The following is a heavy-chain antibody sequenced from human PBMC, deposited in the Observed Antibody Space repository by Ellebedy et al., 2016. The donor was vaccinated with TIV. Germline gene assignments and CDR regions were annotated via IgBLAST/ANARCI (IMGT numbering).Heavy chain of an antibody. D-gene: IGHD1-26*01. CDR2: IKTDGTYT. CDR3: ARTSEWELLSY. CDR1: GFSFSSYW. Sequence: PGGSLRLSCAASGFSFSSYWMHWVRQAPGKGLVWVSRIKTDGTYTTYADSVKGRFTISRDNAKNTLYLEMSYLRAEDTAVYYCARTSEWELLSYWGQGTLVTVSS. J-gene: IGHJ4*02. V-gene: IGHV3-74*01.